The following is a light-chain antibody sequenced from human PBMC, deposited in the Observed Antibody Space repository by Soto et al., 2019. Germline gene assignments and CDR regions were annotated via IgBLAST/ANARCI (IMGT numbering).Light chain of an antibody. V-gene: IGKV1-5*01. CDR1: QSISSW. J-gene: IGKJ1*01. CDR2: DAS. CDR3: QQYNSYSVT. Sequence: DIQMTQSPSTLSASVGDRVTITCRASQSISSWLAWYQQKPGKAPKLLIYDASSMDSEIPSRFSGSGSGTEFTLTISSLQPDDFAIYSCQQYNSYSVTFGQGTKVDIK.